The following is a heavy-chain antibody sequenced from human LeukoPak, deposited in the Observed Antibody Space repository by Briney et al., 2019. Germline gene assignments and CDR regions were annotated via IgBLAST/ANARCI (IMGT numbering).Heavy chain of an antibody. J-gene: IGHJ3*02. Sequence: PGGSLRLSCAASGFTFSSYSMNWVRQAPGKGLEWVSSISSSSTYIYYADSVKGRFTISRDNAKNSLYLQMNSLRAEDTAVYYCARFLTDPWIQLRGDYAFDIWGQGTMVTVSS. V-gene: IGHV3-21*01. CDR1: GFTFSSYS. CDR3: ARFLTDPWIQLRGDYAFDI. CDR2: ISSSSTYI. D-gene: IGHD5-18*01.